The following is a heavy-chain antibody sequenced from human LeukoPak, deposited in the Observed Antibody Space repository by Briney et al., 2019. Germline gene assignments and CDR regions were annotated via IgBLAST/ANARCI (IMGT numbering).Heavy chain of an antibody. V-gene: IGHV3-23*01. J-gene: IGHJ4*02. CDR3: AKVDRWYFETD. D-gene: IGHD6-13*01. CDR2: ISGSGGST. Sequence: GGSLRLSCAASGFTFNSYAMSWVRQAPGKGLEWVSAISGSGGSTYYADSVKGRFTISRDNSKNTLYLQMNSLRAEDTAVYYCAKVDRWYFETDWGQGTLVTVSS. CDR1: GFTFNSYA.